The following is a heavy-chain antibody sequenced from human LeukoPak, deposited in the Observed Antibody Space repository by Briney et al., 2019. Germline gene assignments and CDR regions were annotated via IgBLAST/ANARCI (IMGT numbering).Heavy chain of an antibody. Sequence: ASVKVSCKASGYTFTSYGISWVRQAPGQGLEWMGWISAYNGNTNYAQKLQGRVTMTTDTSTSTAYMELRSLRSDDTAVYYCARDPDQESGSYYNWFDPWGQGTLVTVSS. J-gene: IGHJ5*02. CDR1: GYTFTSYG. CDR3: ARDPDQESGSYYNWFDP. CDR2: ISAYNGNT. D-gene: IGHD1-26*01. V-gene: IGHV1-18*01.